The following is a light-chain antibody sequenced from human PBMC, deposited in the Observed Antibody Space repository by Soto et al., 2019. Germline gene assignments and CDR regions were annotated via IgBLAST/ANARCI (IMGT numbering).Light chain of an antibody. CDR2: GAS. Sequence: ELVLTQSPGTRSLSPWERATISCRASQSVSSSYLAWYQQKPGQAPRLLIYGASSRATGIPDRFSGSGSGTDFPLTISRLEPEDFAVYNCQQYGTSPPTFGQGTKV. V-gene: IGKV3-20*01. CDR1: QSVSSSY. CDR3: QQYGTSPPT. J-gene: IGKJ1*01.